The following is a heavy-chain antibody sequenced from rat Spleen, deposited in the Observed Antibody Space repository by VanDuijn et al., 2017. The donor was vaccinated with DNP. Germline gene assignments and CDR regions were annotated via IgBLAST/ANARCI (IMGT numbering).Heavy chain of an antibody. D-gene: IGHD1-4*01. CDR3: ARRRLPYWYFDF. CDR2: INTGSGGT. V-gene: IGHV1-43*01. Sequence: QVQLQQSGAELAKPGSSVKISCKASGYTFTTYYMSWLKETTGHGLEYIGYINTGSGGTNYNEKFKGKATLTVDKSSSTAFMQLSSLTPDDSAVYYCARRRLPYWYFDFWGPGTMVTVSS. J-gene: IGHJ1*01. CDR1: GYTFTTYY.